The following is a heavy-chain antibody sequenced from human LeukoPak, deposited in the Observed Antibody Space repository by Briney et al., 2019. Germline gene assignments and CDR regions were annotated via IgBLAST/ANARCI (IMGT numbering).Heavy chain of an antibody. CDR2: ISGRSDDE. J-gene: IGHJ5*02. V-gene: IGHV1-18*01. Sequence: GASVKVSYQASGYTFTTYGMSWVRQAPGPRLEWMGYISGRSDDENYADNFQGRLTMTTDTSTNTAYMELGSLTSDDTAVYYCARDWDGRTDCFDPWGQGTLVTVSS. CDR3: ARDWDGRTDCFDP. CDR1: GYTFTTYG. D-gene: IGHD1-26*01.